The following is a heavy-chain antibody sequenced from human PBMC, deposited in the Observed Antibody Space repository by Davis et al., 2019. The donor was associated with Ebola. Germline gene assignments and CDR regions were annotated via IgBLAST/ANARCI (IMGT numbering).Heavy chain of an antibody. CDR3: GKDIHRSWSGFVY. Sequence: GGSLRLSCEGSGFTFSAYGMHWVRQAPGKGLEWVAVISYDGRNEFYADSVTGRFTISRDNSNNTLFLQMNSLRAEDTAVYYCGKDIHRSWSGFVYWGQGILVTVSS. CDR1: GFTFSAYG. J-gene: IGHJ4*02. V-gene: IGHV3-30*18. CDR2: ISYDGRNE. D-gene: IGHD3-3*01.